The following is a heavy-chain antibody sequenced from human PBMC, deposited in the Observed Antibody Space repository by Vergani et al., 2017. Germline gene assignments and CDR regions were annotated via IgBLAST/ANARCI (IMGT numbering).Heavy chain of an antibody. CDR2: IYTSGST. Sequence: QVQLQESGPGLVKPSQTLSLTCTVSSDSISSGNYYWSWIRQPAGKGLEWIGRIYTSGSTDYNPSLKSRVAISIDTSKNQFSLKLTSVPASDTAVYYCASGRYCSGGSCYRFWNWFDPWGRGTLVTVSS. J-gene: IGHJ5*02. V-gene: IGHV4-61*02. CDR3: ASGRYCSGGSCYRFWNWFDP. CDR1: SDSISSGNYY. D-gene: IGHD2-15*01.